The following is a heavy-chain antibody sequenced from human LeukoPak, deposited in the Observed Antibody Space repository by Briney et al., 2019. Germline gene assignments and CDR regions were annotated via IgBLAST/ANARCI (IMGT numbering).Heavy chain of an antibody. D-gene: IGHD6-13*01. CDR2: IYFSGST. J-gene: IGHJ5*02. CDR3: ARRQLGRSSSWYRWFDP. V-gene: IGHV4-39*07. CDR1: GASISSSTYY. Sequence: SETLSLTCTVSGASISSSTYYWGWIRQPPGKGLEWIGSIYFSGSTYYNPSLKSRVTISVDTSKNQFSLKLSSVTAADTAVYYCARRQLGRSSSWYRWFDPWGQGTLVTVSS.